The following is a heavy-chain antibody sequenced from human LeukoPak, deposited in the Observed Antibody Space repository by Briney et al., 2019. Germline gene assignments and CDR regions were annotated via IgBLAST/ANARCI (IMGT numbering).Heavy chain of an antibody. J-gene: IGHJ3*02. V-gene: IGHV3-23*01. Sequence: GGSLRLSCAASGFTFSSYGMHWVRQAPGKGLEWVSAISGSGGSTYYADSVKGRFIISRDNSKNTLYLQMNSLRAEDTAVYYCAKDRHSGSLDAFDIWGQGTMVTVSS. CDR3: AKDRHSGSLDAFDI. D-gene: IGHD1-26*01. CDR2: ISGSGGST. CDR1: GFTFSSYG.